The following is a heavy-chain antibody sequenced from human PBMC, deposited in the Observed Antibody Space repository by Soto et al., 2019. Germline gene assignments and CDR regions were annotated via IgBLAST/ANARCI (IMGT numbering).Heavy chain of an antibody. J-gene: IGHJ6*02. Sequence: SETLSLTCTVSGGSISSYYWSWIRQPPGKGLEWIGYIYYSGSTNYNPSLKSRVTISVDTSKDQFSLKLSSVTAADTAVYYCARGGAAWDGMDVWGQGTTVTVSS. CDR2: IYYSGST. CDR3: ARGGAAWDGMDV. D-gene: IGHD6-13*01. CDR1: GGSISSYY. V-gene: IGHV4-59*01.